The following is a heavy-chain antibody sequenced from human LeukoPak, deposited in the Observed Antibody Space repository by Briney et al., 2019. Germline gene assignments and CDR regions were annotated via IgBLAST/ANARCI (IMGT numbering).Heavy chain of an antibody. CDR2: TNPNSGGT. V-gene: IGHV1-2*02. CDR3: ARASEFIQLWLPNYFDY. Sequence: ASVKVSCKASGYTFTGYYMHWVRQAPGQGLEWMGWTNPNSGGTNYAQKFQGRVTMTRDTSISTAYMELSRLRSDDTAVYYCARASEFIQLWLPNYFDYWGQGTLVTVSS. J-gene: IGHJ4*02. CDR1: GYTFTGYY. D-gene: IGHD5-18*01.